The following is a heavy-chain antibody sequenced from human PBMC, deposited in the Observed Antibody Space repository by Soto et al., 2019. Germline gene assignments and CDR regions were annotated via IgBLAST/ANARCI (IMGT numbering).Heavy chain of an antibody. CDR1: GFTFRSYG. CDR2: IWYDGSNK. Sequence: QVQLVESGGGVVQPGRSLRLSCAASGFTFRSYGMHWVRQAPGKGLEWVAVIWYDGSNKYYADSVKGRFTISRDNSKNTLYLQMNSLRAEDTAVYYCARDGGSRTPNYYMDVWGKGTTVTVSS. CDR3: ARDGGSRTPNYYMDV. J-gene: IGHJ6*03. V-gene: IGHV3-33*01. D-gene: IGHD6-13*01.